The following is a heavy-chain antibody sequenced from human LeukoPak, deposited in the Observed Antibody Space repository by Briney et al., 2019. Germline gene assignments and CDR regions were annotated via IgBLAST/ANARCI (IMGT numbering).Heavy chain of an antibody. J-gene: IGHJ4*02. CDR2: INHSGST. CDR1: GGSISSYY. Sequence: SETLSLTCTVSGGSISSYYWSWILQPPGKGLKWIGEINHSGSTNYNPSLKSRVTISVDTSKNQFSLKLSSVTAADTAVYYCALESYSSSSGRVDYWGQGTLVTVSS. CDR3: ALESYSSSSGRVDY. D-gene: IGHD6-6*01. V-gene: IGHV4-34*01.